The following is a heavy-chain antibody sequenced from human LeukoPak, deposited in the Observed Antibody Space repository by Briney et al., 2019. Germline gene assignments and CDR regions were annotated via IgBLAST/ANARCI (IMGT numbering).Heavy chain of an antibody. D-gene: IGHD3-10*01. CDR3: ARVRSNYYYFGMDV. J-gene: IGHJ6*02. V-gene: IGHV4-61*05. Sequence: PSETLSLTCTVSGGSISSSSYYWSWIRQPPGKGLEWIGNIYYSGSTNYNPSLKSRVTISVDTPKSQFSLKLRSVTAADTAVYYCARVRSNYYYFGMDVWGQGTTVTVSS. CDR1: GGSISSSSYY. CDR2: IYYSGST.